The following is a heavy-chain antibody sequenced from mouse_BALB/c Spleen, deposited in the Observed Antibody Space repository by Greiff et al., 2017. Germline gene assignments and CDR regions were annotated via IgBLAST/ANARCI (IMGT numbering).Heavy chain of an antibody. Sequence: QVQLKQSGPGLVAPSQSLSITCTVSGFSLTGYGVNWVRQPPGKGLEWLRMIWGDGSTDYNSALKSRLSISKDNSKSQVFLKMNSLQTDDTARYYCARGGSSLYAMDYWGQGTSVTVSS. J-gene: IGHJ4*01. D-gene: IGHD1-1*01. CDR3: ARGGSSLYAMDY. CDR2: IWGDGST. CDR1: GFSLTGYG. V-gene: IGHV2-6-7*01.